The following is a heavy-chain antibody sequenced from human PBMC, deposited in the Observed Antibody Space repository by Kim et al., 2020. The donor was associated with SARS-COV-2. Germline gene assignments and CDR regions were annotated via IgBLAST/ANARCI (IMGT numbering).Heavy chain of an antibody. Sequence: SETLSLTCTVSGGSISSGDYYWSWIRQPPGKGLEWIGYIYYSGSTYYNPSLKSRVTISVDTSKNQFSLKLSSVTAADTAVYYCARVPETGDSPYFDYWGPGTLVTVSS. CDR2: IYYSGST. D-gene: IGHD7-27*01. CDR1: GGSISSGDYY. J-gene: IGHJ4*02. CDR3: ARVPETGDSPYFDY. V-gene: IGHV4-30-4*01.